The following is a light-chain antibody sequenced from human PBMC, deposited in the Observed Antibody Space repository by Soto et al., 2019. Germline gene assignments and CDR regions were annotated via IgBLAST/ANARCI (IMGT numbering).Light chain of an antibody. V-gene: IGLV1-40*01. CDR1: SSSVGTAYD. CDR3: QSYDSSLSGSVV. CDR2: GST. Sequence: QSVLTQPPSVSGAPGQRVTISCTGISSSVGTAYDVNWYQHLPGTAPKLLIYGSTHLPSGVPDRFSGSKSGTSASLAITGLQAEDAADYYCQSYDSSLSGSVVFGGGTKVTVL. J-gene: IGLJ2*01.